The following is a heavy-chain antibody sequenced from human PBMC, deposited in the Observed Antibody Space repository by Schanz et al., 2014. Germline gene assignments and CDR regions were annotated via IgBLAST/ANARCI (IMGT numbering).Heavy chain of an antibody. CDR1: GGTFSSYT. CDR2: IIPSLGLA. Sequence: QVQVVQSGAEVKKPGSSVKVSCTASGGTFSSYTISWIRQAPGQGLEWMGRIIPSLGLAKYEQKFQDKVTITADTSTTTAYMELRSLRSDDTAHYYCVRVPSRDASFDLWGRGTLVTVSS. J-gene: IGHJ2*01. CDR3: VRVPSRDASFDL. V-gene: IGHV1-69*04.